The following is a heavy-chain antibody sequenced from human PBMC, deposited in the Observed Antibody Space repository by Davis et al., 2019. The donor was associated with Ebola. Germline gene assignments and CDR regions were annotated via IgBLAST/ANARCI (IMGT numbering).Heavy chain of an antibody. CDR2: TYSDGSGA. CDR3: GHLS. J-gene: IGHJ5*02. CDR1: GFRFNNNW. V-gene: IGHV3-74*01. Sequence: HTGGSLRLSCAASGFRFNNNWMHWVRQAPGKGLVWISRTYSDGSGANYADSVKGRFTISRDNAKNLLYLQMSSLRPEDTAVYYCGHLSWGQGTLVTVSS.